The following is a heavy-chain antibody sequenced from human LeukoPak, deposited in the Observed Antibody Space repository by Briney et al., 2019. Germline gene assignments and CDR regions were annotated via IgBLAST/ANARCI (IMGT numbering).Heavy chain of an antibody. J-gene: IGHJ3*01. CDR1: GFTFSDYA. CDR3: ARDRSGYANDAFDF. D-gene: IGHD3-3*01. V-gene: IGHV3-30-3*01. CDR2: LSYGGTNK. Sequence: GGSLRLSCAVSGFTFSDYAMHWVRQAPGKGLEWVAVLSYGGTNKYYADSVKGRFTISRDNSKNTMFLQMNSLRAEDTAVYHCARDRSGYANDAFDFWGQGTMVTVSS.